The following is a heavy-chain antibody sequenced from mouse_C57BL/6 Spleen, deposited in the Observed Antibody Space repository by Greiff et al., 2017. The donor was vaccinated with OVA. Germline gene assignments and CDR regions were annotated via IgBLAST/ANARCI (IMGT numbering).Heavy chain of an antibody. CDR1: GYTFTSYW. CDR3: AGRSSMEY. Sequence: QVHVKQPGAELVKPGASVQLSCKASGYTFTSYWMQWVKQRPGQGLEWIGEIDPSDSYTNYNQKFKGKATLTVDTSSSTAYMQLSSLTSEDSAVYYCAGRSSMEYWSQGTSVTGSS. CDR2: IDPSDSYT. J-gene: IGHJ4*01. V-gene: IGHV1-50*01.